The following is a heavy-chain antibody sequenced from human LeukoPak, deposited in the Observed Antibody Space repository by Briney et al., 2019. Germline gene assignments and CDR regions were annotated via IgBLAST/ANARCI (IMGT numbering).Heavy chain of an antibody. CDR2: ILYDGSNE. CDR3: ARQTGAVAAFDY. D-gene: IGHD6-19*01. J-gene: IGHJ4*02. CDR1: GFTFSHYA. V-gene: IGHV3-30-3*01. Sequence: PGGSLRLSCAASGFTFSHYAIHWVRQAPGKGLEWVALILYDGSNEYYADSVKGQFSISRDNSKNTLYLQMNSLRAEDTAVYYCARQTGAVAAFDYWGQGTLVTVSS.